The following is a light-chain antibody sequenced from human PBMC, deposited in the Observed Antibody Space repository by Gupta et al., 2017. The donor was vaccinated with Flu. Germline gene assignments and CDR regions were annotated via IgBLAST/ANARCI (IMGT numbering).Light chain of an antibody. J-gene: IGLJ2*01. CDR1: KLGDKY. CDR3: QAWDSSTAYVV. Sequence: GQTTSITCSGDKLGDKYACWYQQKPGQAPVLVIYQDIKRPSGIPERFSGSNSGNTATLTISGTQAMDEADYYCQAWDSSTAYVVFGGGTKLTVL. V-gene: IGLV3-1*01. CDR2: QDI.